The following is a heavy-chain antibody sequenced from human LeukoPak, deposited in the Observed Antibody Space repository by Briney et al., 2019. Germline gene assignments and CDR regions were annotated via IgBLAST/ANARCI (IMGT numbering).Heavy chain of an antibody. J-gene: IGHJ3*02. D-gene: IGHD6-19*01. CDR3: ARLGIAVAGRGGAFDI. CDR2: IYYSGST. V-gene: IGHV4-39*06. CDR1: GGSISSRSYY. Sequence: PSETLSLTCTVSGGSISSRSYYWGWIRQPPGKGLEWIGSIYYSGSTYYNPSLKSRVTISVDTSKNQFPLKLSSVTAADTAVYYCARLGIAVAGRGGAFDIWGQGTMVTVSS.